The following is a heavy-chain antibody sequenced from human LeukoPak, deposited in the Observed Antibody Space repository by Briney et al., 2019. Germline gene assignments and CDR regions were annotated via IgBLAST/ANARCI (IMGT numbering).Heavy chain of an antibody. CDR2: IYYSGST. CDR3: ARHALHSGSYMFDY. Sequence: LRLSCAASGFTFSSYAMHWVRQAPGKGLEWIGSIYYSGSTYCNPSLKSRVTISVDTSKNQFSLKLSSVTAADTAVYYCARHALHSGSYMFDYWGQGTLVTVSS. CDR1: GFTFSSYAMH. D-gene: IGHD1-26*01. V-gene: IGHV4-39*01. J-gene: IGHJ4*02.